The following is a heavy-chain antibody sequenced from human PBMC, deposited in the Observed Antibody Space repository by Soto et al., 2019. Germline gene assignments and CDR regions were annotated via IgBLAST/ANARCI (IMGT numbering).Heavy chain of an antibody. D-gene: IGHD4-17*01. J-gene: IGHJ4*02. Sequence: VELVESGGGVVQPGGSLRLSCAASGFTFNTHGMHWVRQAPGKGLEWVAVIWYDGSQRYYADFVRGRFTISRDNSQNTLYLQMTSLRAEDTAVYYCARIDDYGHYVTDYWGQGALVTVSS. CDR1: GFTFNTHG. CDR2: IWYDGSQR. V-gene: IGHV3-33*01. CDR3: ARIDDYGHYVTDY.